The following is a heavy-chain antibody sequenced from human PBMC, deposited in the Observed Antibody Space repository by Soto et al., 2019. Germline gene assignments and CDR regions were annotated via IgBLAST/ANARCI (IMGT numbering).Heavy chain of an antibody. CDR1: GDSISSGSYY. V-gene: IGHV4-31*03. CDR3: ARDNPDVGRLGFDP. J-gene: IGHJ5*02. CDR2: MYYSGST. Sequence: PSETLSISCTVSGDSISSGSYYWNWIRQHPGKGLEWIGYMYYSGSTYYNPSLKSRITISRDTSKNQFSLRLSSVTAADTAMYYCARDNPDVGRLGFDPWGQGILVTVSS. D-gene: IGHD6-19*01.